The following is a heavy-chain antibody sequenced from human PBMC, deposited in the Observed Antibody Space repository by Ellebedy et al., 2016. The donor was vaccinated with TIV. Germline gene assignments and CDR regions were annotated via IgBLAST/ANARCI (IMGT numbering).Heavy chain of an antibody. CDR1: GFTFSSYA. Sequence: GESLKISXAASGFTFSSYAMSWVRQAPGKGLEWVSAISGSGGSTYYADSVKGRFTISRDNSKNTLYLQMNSLRAEDTAVYYCAKVPDYYGSGSPDYWGQGTLVTVSS. CDR2: ISGSGGST. J-gene: IGHJ4*02. V-gene: IGHV3-23*01. CDR3: AKVPDYYGSGSPDY. D-gene: IGHD3-10*01.